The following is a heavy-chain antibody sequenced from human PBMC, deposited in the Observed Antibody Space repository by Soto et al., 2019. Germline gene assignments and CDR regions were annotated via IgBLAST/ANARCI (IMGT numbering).Heavy chain of an antibody. CDR2: IIPIFGTA. J-gene: IGHJ6*02. D-gene: IGHD3-22*01. V-gene: IGHV1-69*13. CDR1: GGTFSSYA. CDR3: ARDSMIVGRRYYYYGMDV. Sequence: GASVKVSCKASGGTFSSYAISWVRQAPGQGLEWMGGIIPIFGTANYAQKFQGRVTITADESTSTAYMELSSLRSEDTAVYYCARDSMIVGRRYYYYGMDVWGQGTTVTVSS.